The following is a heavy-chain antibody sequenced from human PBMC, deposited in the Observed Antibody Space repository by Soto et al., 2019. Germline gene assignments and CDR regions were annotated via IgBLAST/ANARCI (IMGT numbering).Heavy chain of an antibody. CDR3: ASRGYGSGSYYFDY. D-gene: IGHD3-10*01. CDR2: IYYSGST. CDR1: GGSVSSGSYY. J-gene: IGHJ4*02. Sequence: SETLSLTCTVSGGSVSSGSYYWSWIRQPPGKGLEWIGYIYYSGSTNYNPSLKSRVTISVDTSKNQFSLKLSSVTAADTAVYYCASRGYGSGSYYFDYWGQGTLVTVSS. V-gene: IGHV4-61*01.